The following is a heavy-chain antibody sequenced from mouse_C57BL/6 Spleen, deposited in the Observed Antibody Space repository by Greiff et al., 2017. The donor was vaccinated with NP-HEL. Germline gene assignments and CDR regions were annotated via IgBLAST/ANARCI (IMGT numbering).Heavy chain of an antibody. CDR2: MDPSDSYT. Sequence: VQLQQSGAELVKPGASVKLSCKASGYTFTSYWMQWVKQRPGQGLEWIGEMDPSDSYTNYNQKFKGKATLTVDTSSSTAYMQLSSLTSEDSAVYYCARDYGSSYDAMDYWGQGTSVTVSS. D-gene: IGHD1-1*01. V-gene: IGHV1-50*01. CDR3: ARDYGSSYDAMDY. J-gene: IGHJ4*01. CDR1: GYTFTSYW.